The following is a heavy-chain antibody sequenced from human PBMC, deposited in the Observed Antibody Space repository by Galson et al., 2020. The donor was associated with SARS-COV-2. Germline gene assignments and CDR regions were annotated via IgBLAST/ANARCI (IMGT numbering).Heavy chain of an antibody. D-gene: IGHD4-17*01. CDR1: GFTFSSYW. Sequence: TGGSLRLSCAASGFTFSSYWMYWVRQAPGKGLVWVSRINSDGSSTSYADSMKGRFTISRDNAKNTLYLQMNSLRAEDTAVYYCARETTVVTPDLDYWGQGTLVTVSS. CDR3: ARETTVVTPDLDY. J-gene: IGHJ4*02. V-gene: IGHV3-74*01. CDR2: INSDGSST.